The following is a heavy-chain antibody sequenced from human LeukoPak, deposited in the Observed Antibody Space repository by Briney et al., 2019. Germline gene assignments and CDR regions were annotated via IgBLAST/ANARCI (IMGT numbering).Heavy chain of an antibody. J-gene: IGHJ4*02. CDR3: ARPGIAATGAFDC. V-gene: IGHV4-39*01. CDR2: IYYSEST. CDR1: LGSLSSSGYY. D-gene: IGHD6-13*01. Sequence: PSGTLSLTCTLSLGSLSSSGYYSGWVRQPPGKGLGWFGSIYYSESTYKNPSVTIQVRISVDTYKNQFSLNLTSVTAADTAVYFYARPGIAATGAFDCWGQGTLVTVSS.